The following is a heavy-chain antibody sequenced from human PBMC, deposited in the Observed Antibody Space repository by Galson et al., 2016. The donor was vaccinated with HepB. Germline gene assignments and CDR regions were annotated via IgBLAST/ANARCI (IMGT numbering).Heavy chain of an antibody. V-gene: IGHV3-48*01. D-gene: IGHD2-2*03. J-gene: IGHJ5*02. CDR3: ARDPGYVGHLYEPLGP. CDR2: INSNGNAI. CDR1: GFAFSRYT. Sequence: SLRLSCAASGFAFSRYTMSWVRLAPGKGLEWLAYINSNGNAIFYADSVKDRFTISRDNAKESLYLQMNNLRAEDTAVYYCARDPGYVGHLYEPLGPWGQGTLVTVSS.